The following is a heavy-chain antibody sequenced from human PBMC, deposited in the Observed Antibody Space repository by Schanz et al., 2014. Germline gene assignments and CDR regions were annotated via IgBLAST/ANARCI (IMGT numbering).Heavy chain of an antibody. CDR2: ITPKTGGT. CDR1: GHPFTAYY. V-gene: IGHV1-2*06. J-gene: IGHJ5*02. D-gene: IGHD5-12*01. Sequence: QVQLVQSGAEVKKPGASVKVSCKASGHPFTAYYMHWVRQAPGQGLEWLGRITPKTGGTNFAQKFQGRVTMTRDTSITTAYMDLSGLTSDDTAVYYCAREKGHGYSGLSWGQGTLLAVSS. CDR3: AREKGHGYSGLS.